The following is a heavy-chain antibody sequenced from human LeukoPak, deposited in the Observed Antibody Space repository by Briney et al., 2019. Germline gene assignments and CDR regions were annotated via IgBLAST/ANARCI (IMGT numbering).Heavy chain of an antibody. Sequence: ETLSLTCAVYGGSFSGYYWSWIRQPPGKGLEWVSAISGSGGSTYYADSVKGRFTISRDNSKNTLYLQMNSLRAEDTAVYYCAKGIAVAGTWGQGTLVTVSS. CDR3: AKGIAVAGT. J-gene: IGHJ5*02. D-gene: IGHD6-19*01. V-gene: IGHV3-23*01. CDR2: ISGSGGST. CDR1: GGSFSGYY.